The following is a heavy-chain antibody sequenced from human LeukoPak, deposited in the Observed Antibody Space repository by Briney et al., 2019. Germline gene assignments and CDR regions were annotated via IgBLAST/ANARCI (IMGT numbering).Heavy chain of an antibody. J-gene: IGHJ5*02. Sequence: SVTVSCKASGGTFSSYAISWVRQAPGQGLEWMGGIIPIFGTANYAQKFQGRVTITADESTSTAYMELSSLRSEDTAVYYCARDLEWIFDPWGQGTLVTVSS. V-gene: IGHV1-69*13. CDR2: IIPIFGTA. D-gene: IGHD3-3*01. CDR1: GGTFSSYA. CDR3: ARDLEWIFDP.